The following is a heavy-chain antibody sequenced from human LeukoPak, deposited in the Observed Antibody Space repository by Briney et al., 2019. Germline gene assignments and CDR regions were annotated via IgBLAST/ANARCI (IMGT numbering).Heavy chain of an antibody. CDR3: AREEGATAFDY. D-gene: IGHD1-26*01. J-gene: IGHJ4*02. V-gene: IGHV3-21*01. CDR1: GFTFSSYS. CDR2: ISSSSSYI. Sequence: GGSLRLSCAASGFTFSSYSMNWVRQAPGKGLEWVSSISSSSSYIYYADSVKGRFTISRDNAKNSLYLQMNSQRAEDTAVYYCAREEGATAFDYWGQGTLVTVSS.